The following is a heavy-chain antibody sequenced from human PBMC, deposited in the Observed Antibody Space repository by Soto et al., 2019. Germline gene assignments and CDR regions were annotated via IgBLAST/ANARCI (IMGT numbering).Heavy chain of an antibody. V-gene: IGHV3-48*01. CDR2: ISSSSSTI. J-gene: IGHJ4*02. CDR3: ARTHCSSTSCYVGDYFDY. CDR1: GFTFSSYS. D-gene: IGHD2-2*01. Sequence: EVQLVESGGGLVQPGGSLRLSCAASGFTFSSYSMNWVRQAPGKGPEWVSYISSSSSTIYYADSVKGRFTISRDNAKNSLYLQMNSLRAEDTAVYYCARTHCSSTSCYVGDYFDYWGQGTLVTVSS.